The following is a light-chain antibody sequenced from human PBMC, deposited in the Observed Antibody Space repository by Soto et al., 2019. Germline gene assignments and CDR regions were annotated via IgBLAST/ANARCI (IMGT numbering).Light chain of an antibody. CDR2: WAS. CDR3: QQYYSTPRT. V-gene: IGKV4-1*01. J-gene: IGKJ2*01. CDR1: QSVLYSSNNKNY. Sequence: DIVMTQSPDSLAVSLGERATINWKSSQSVLYSSNNKNYLAWYQQKPGQPPKLLIYWASTRESGVPDRFSGSGSGTDFTLTISSLQAEDVAVYYCQQYYSTPRTFGQGTKLEIK.